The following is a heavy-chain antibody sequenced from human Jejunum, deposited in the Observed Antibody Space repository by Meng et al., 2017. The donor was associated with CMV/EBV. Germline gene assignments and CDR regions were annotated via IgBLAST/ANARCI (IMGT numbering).Heavy chain of an antibody. J-gene: IGHJ4*02. D-gene: IGHD3-3*01. CDR3: ARRVEWSDC. V-gene: IGHV3-30*02. Sequence: QGRVVESGGGVGQPGGSLTISCESFGFTLSIYGMHWVRQAPGKGLEWVAFLRYDGSNKYYTEAVRGRFTISRDNSKNTLYLQMNNLRVEDTAVYFCARRVEWSDCWGQGTLVTVSS. CDR2: LRYDGSNK. CDR1: GFTLSIYG.